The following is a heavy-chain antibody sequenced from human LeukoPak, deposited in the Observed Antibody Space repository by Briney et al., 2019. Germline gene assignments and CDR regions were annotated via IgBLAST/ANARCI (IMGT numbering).Heavy chain of an antibody. J-gene: IGHJ4*02. Sequence: GGSLRLSCAASGFTFSSYAMHWVRQVPGKGLEWVAVISYDGSNKYYADSVKGRFTISRDNSKNTLYLQMNSLRAEDTAVYYCASARTTVVTDFAYWGQGTLVTVSS. CDR2: ISYDGSNK. V-gene: IGHV3-30*04. CDR1: GFTFSSYA. D-gene: IGHD4-23*01. CDR3: ASARTTVVTDFAY.